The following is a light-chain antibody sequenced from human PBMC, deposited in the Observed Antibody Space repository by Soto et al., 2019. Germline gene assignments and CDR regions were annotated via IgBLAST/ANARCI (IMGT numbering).Light chain of an antibody. CDR2: GHS. Sequence: QSVLTQPPSLSWTPGQRFTISRTGGSSNIGAGDDVHWYQQLPGTAPKLLNYGHSNRPSRVPDPSSGSKPRTSASLAITGLQAEDAADYYCQSYDRSLSGSVFGTGTKGTVL. CDR3: QSYDRSLSGSV. J-gene: IGLJ1*01. V-gene: IGLV1-40*01. CDR1: SSNIGAGDD.